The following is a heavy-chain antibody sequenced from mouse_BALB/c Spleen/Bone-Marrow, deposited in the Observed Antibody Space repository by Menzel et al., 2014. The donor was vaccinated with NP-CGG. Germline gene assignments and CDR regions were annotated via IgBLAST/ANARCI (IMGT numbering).Heavy chain of an antibody. V-gene: IGHV1-4*01. CDR3: SRSTFAHVMDS. CDR1: GYTFTSYT. CDR2: ITPNSDHT. J-gene: IGHJ4*01. Sequence: LVESGAELARPWASVKMSCKASGYTFTSYTMHWVKQRPGQGLEWIGYITPNSDHTNYNQKFKDRATLTADKSSSTAYMQLSSLTSEDSAIYYCSRSTFAHVMDSGGQGTSVTVSS. D-gene: IGHD4-1*02.